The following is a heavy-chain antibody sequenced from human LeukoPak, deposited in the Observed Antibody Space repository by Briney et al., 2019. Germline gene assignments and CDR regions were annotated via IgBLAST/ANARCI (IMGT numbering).Heavy chain of an antibody. CDR1: GFTFSSYA. CDR3: AKDAAKYCSRASCYYYYYYGMDV. J-gene: IGHJ6*04. V-gene: IGHV3-23*01. D-gene: IGHD2-2*01. Sequence: GGSLRLSCAASGFTFSSYAMSWVRQAPGKGLEWVSGISGSGSSTYYADSVKGRFTISRDNSKSTLYLQMNSLRAEDTAVYYCAKDAAKYCSRASCYYYYYYGMDVWGKGTTVTVSS. CDR2: ISGSGSST.